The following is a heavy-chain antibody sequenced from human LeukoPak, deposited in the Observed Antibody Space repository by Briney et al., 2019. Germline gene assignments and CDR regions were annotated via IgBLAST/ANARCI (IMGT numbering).Heavy chain of an antibody. CDR2: IKGKTDGGTT. D-gene: IGHD3-3*01. CDR1: GFTFSGYW. CDR3: TTTSRSYYDFWSGYHTYYYYMDV. J-gene: IGHJ6*03. V-gene: IGHV3-15*01. Sequence: NPGGSLRLSCAASGFTFSGYWMHWVRQVPGKGLEWVGRIKGKTDGGTTDYAAPVKGRFTISRDDSKNTLYLQMNSLKTEDTAVYYCTTTSRSYYDFWSGYHTYYYYMDVWGKGTTVTVSS.